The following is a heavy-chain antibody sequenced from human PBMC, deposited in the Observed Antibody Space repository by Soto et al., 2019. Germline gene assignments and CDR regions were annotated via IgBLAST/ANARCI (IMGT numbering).Heavy chain of an antibody. D-gene: IGHD5-18*01. Sequence: ASVKVSCKASNFILTTYGVTWVRQAPGHGLEWMGWISASNGNTKYAQKLQARVTMTIDTSTGTAYMDLRSLRSDDTAVYYCVRDSSFPLIHPDYYYYMDVWGKGATVTVSS. CDR2: ISASNGNT. J-gene: IGHJ6*03. V-gene: IGHV1-18*01. CDR1: NFILTTYG. CDR3: VRDSSFPLIHPDYYYYMDV.